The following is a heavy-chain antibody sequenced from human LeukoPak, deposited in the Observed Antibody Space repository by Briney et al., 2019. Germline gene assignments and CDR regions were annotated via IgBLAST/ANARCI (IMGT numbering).Heavy chain of an antibody. CDR3: ARPIAPYYYFDY. J-gene: IGHJ4*02. D-gene: IGHD1-26*01. V-gene: IGHV3-66*04. CDR1: GFTLSSNY. CDR2: IYSGGST. Sequence: PGGSLRLSCAASGFTLSSNYMSWVRQAPGKGLEWVSVIYSGGSTYYADSVKGRFTISRDNSKDTLYLQMNSLRAEDTAVYYCARPIAPYYYFDYWGQGTLVTVSS.